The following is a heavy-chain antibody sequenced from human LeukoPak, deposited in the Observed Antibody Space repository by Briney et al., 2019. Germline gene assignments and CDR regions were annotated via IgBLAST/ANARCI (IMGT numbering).Heavy chain of an antibody. CDR3: TRMVWANWFDP. CDR2: IRSKAYGGTT. V-gene: IGHV3-49*04. J-gene: IGHJ5*02. CDR1: GGSFSGYY. Sequence: LSLTCAVYGGSFSGYYWSWVRQAPGKGLEWVGFIRSKAYGGTTEYAASVKGRFTISRDDSKSIAYLQMNSLKTEDTAVYYCTRMVWANWFDPWGQGTLVTVSS. D-gene: IGHD1-14*01.